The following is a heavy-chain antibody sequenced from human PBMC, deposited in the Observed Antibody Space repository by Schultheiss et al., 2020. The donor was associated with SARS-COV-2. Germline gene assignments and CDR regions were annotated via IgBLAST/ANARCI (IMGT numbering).Heavy chain of an antibody. CDR1: GGSISSGGYS. CDR2: INHSGST. CDR3: ARGRNNVLRFLEWRPSPSYYFDY. V-gene: IGHV4-34*01. Sequence: SETLSLTCAVSGGSISSGGYSWSWIRQPPGKGLEWIGEINHSGSTNYNPSLKSRVTISVDTSKNQFSLKLSSVTAADTAAYYCARGRNNVLRFLEWRPSPSYYFDYWGQGTLVTVSS. J-gene: IGHJ4*02. D-gene: IGHD3-3*01.